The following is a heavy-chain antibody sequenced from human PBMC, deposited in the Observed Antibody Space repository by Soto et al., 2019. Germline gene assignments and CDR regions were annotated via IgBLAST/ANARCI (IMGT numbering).Heavy chain of an antibody. D-gene: IGHD1-7*01. CDR1: GFTFSSYA. Sequence: GGSLRLSCAASGFTFSSYAMSWVRQAPGKGLEWVSAISGSGGSTYYADSVKGRFTISRDNSKNTLYLQMNSLRAEDTAVYYCAKDHGRFGELELPGDFDPWGQGTLVTVSS. V-gene: IGHV3-23*01. CDR3: AKDHGRFGELELPGDFDP. J-gene: IGHJ5*02. CDR2: ISGSGGST.